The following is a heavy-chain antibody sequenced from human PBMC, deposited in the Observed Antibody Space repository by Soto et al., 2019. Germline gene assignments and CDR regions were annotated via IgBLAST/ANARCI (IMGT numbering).Heavy chain of an antibody. Sequence: VQLQESGPGLVKPSQTLSLTCTVSGGSISSGDYYWSWISQPPGKGLEWIGSIYYSGRTYYNPSLKSRVTISVDTSKNQFSLKLNSVTAADTAVYYWASRHSSPYFDYWGQGTLVTVSS. V-gene: IGHV4-30-4*01. J-gene: IGHJ4*02. CDR1: GGSISSGDYY. CDR2: IYYSGRT. D-gene: IGHD6-13*01. CDR3: ASRHSSPYFDY.